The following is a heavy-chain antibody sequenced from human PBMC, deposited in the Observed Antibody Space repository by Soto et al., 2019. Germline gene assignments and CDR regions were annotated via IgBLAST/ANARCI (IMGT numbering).Heavy chain of an antibody. CDR1: GGSFSGYY. CDR3: ARPLYAHWAFAV. Sequence: LSLTCAVYGGSFSGYYWSWIRQPPGKGLEWIGEINHSGSTNYNPSLKSRVTISVDTSKNQFSLKLTSMTAADTAIYYCARPLYAHWAFAVWGQGKLVTVSS. CDR2: INHSGST. J-gene: IGHJ3*01. V-gene: IGHV4-34*01. D-gene: IGHD2-2*01.